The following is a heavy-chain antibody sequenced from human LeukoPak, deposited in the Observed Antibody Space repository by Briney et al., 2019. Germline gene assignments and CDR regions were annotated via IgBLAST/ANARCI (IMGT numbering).Heavy chain of an antibody. J-gene: IGHJ5*02. Sequence: GGSLRLSCAASGFSFSEYYMSWIRQTPGKGLEWVSCISSGSSYTNYTDSVKGRFIISRDNAKRSLYLQMNSLTAEDTAVYYCARSGGTYGWFDPWGQGTLVTVSS. CDR1: GFSFSEYY. CDR3: ARSGGTYGWFDP. CDR2: ISSGSSYT. D-gene: IGHD1-26*01. V-gene: IGHV3-11*03.